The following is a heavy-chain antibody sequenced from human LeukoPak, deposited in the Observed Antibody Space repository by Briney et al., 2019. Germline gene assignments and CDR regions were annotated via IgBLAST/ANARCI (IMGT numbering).Heavy chain of an antibody. V-gene: IGHV1-18*01. CDR3: ARSTGAAAGQGASYYYYYYMDV. J-gene: IGHJ6*03. CDR2: ISAYNGNT. CDR1: GYTFTSYG. D-gene: IGHD6-13*01. Sequence: GASVKVSCKASGYTFTSYGISWVRQAPGQGLEWMGGISAYNGNTNYAQKLQGRVTMTTDTSTSTAYMELRSLRSDDTAVYYCARSTGAAAGQGASYYYYYYMDVWGKGTTVTVSS.